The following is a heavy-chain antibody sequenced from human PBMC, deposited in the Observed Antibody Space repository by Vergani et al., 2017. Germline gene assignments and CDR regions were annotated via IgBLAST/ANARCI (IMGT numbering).Heavy chain of an antibody. V-gene: IGHV1-18*01. D-gene: IGHD1-26*01. CDR2: ISAYNGNT. CDR3: ARGAVGATLYYYYYGMGV. Sequence: QVQLVQSGAEVKKPGASVKVSCKASGYTFTSYGISWVRQAPGQGLEWMGRISAYNGNTNYAQKLQGRVTMTTDTSTSTAYMERRSLRSESTAVYYCARGAVGATLYYYYYGMGVWGQGTTVTVSS. J-gene: IGHJ6*02. CDR1: GYTFTSYG.